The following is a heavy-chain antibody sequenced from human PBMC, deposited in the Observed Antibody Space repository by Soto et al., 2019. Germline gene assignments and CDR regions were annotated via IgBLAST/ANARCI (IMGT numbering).Heavy chain of an antibody. Sequence: GGSLRLSCETSGFIFSMYWMHWVRQVPGKGPQWVARITDDGSTTYYAASVEGRFTISRDNAKNALYLQMTSLRADDTAAYYCTRGPRPTSIGTGAFWGQGTLVTVSS. V-gene: IGHV3-74*01. CDR2: ITDDGSTT. J-gene: IGHJ4*02. D-gene: IGHD3-10*01. CDR1: GFIFSMYW. CDR3: TRGPRPTSIGTGAF.